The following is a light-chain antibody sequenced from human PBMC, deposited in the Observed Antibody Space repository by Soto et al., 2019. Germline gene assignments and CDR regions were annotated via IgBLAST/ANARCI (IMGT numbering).Light chain of an antibody. CDR3: QHYNNWPPWT. J-gene: IGKJ1*01. Sequence: EIVMTQSPATQSVSPGERATLSGRVSQSISSNLAWYQQKPGQAPRLLIYGASTRATGIPARFSGSGSGTEFTLTISSLQSEDFAVYYCQHYNNWPPWTFGQGTKVEIK. V-gene: IGKV3-15*01. CDR1: QSISSN. CDR2: GAS.